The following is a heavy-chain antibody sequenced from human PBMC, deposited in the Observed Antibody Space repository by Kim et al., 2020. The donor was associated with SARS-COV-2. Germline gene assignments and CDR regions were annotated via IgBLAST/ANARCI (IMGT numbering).Heavy chain of an antibody. CDR2: INPSGGST. D-gene: IGHD3-10*01. V-gene: IGHV1-46*01. CDR1: GYTFTSYY. J-gene: IGHJ5*02. CDR3: ARDEGTAMVRGEDWFDP. Sequence: ASVKVSCKASGYTFTSYYMHWVRQAPGQGLEWMGIINPSGGSTSYAQKFQGRVTMTRDTSTSTVYMELSSLRSEDTAVYYCARDEGTAMVRGEDWFDPWGQGTLVTVSS.